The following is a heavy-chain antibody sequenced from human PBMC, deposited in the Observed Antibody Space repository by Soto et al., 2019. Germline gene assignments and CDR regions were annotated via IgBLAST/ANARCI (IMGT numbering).Heavy chain of an antibody. D-gene: IGHD2-21*02. Sequence: QVQLVQSGAEVKKPGASVKVSCKASGYNFISYGITWVRQAPGQGLELMGWMSAYNNKTFYIDKFEGRVTMTTDTSSNTAYVDLRSLTSDDTAVYYCARIALCGSDCYSHFDYWGQGTLVTVSS. CDR3: ARIALCGSDCYSHFDY. CDR1: GYNFISYG. V-gene: IGHV1-18*01. J-gene: IGHJ4*02. CDR2: MSAYNNKT.